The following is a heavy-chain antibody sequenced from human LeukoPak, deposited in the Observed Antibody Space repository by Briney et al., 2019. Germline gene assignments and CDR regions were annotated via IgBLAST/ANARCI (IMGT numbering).Heavy chain of an antibody. V-gene: IGHV3-30-3*01. CDR2: ISYDGSNK. CDR3: ARDSYSSSWARRLYNWFDP. Sequence: GGSLRLSCAASGFTFSSYAMHWVRQAPGKGLEWVAVISYDGSNKYYADSVKGRFTISRDNSKNTPYLQMNSLRAEDTAVYYCARDSYSSSWARRLYNWFDPWGQGTLVTVSS. CDR1: GFTFSSYA. D-gene: IGHD6-13*01. J-gene: IGHJ5*02.